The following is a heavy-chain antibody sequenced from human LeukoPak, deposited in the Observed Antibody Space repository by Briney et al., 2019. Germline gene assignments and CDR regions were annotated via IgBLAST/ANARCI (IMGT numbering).Heavy chain of an antibody. D-gene: IGHD1-26*01. CDR2: ISGSGDNT. V-gene: IGHV3-23*01. J-gene: IGHJ4*02. CDR3: AKGGKWDVTPFDY. Sequence: GGPLRLSCAASGFTFSSYAMSWVRQVPGKGLEWVSVISGSGDNTYYADSVKGRFTISRDNSKNMLYLQMNSLRAEDTAVYYCAKGGKWDVTPFDYWGQGTLVTVSS. CDR1: GFTFSSYA.